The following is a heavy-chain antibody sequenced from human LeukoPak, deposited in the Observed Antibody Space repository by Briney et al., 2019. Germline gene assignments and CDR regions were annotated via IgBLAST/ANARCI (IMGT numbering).Heavy chain of an antibody. J-gene: IGHJ4*02. D-gene: IGHD2-2*02. V-gene: IGHV1-3*01. CDR3: ARGGGEYCSSTSCYTTPFDY. Sequence: ASVKVSCKASGYTSTSYAMHWVRQAPGQRLEWMGWINAGNGNTKYSQKFQGRVTITRDTSASTAYMELSSLRSEDTAVYYCARGGGEYCSSTSCYTTPFDYWGQGTLVTVSS. CDR2: INAGNGNT. CDR1: GYTSTSYA.